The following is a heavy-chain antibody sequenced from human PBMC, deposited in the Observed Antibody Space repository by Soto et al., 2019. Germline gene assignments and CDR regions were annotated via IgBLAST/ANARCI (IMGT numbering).Heavy chain of an antibody. CDR3: AGGQLLYNYYYYYGMDV. J-gene: IGHJ6*02. V-gene: IGHV3-23*01. CDR1: GFTFSSYA. CDR2: ISGSGGST. D-gene: IGHD2-2*02. Sequence: PGGSLSLACAASGFTFSSYAMSWGRQAPGKGLEWVSAISGSGGSTYYADSVKGRFTISRDNSKNTLYLQMNSLRAEDTAVYYCAGGQLLYNYYYYYGMDVWGQGTTVTVSS.